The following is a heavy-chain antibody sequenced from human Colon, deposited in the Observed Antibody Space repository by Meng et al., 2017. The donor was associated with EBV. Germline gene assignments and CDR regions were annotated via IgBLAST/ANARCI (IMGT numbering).Heavy chain of an antibody. J-gene: IGHJ5*02. D-gene: IGHD2-8*01. CDR3: ARGGGVIKGLVTWFDP. Sequence: ETLSPAPQFYVASLSSYYWIWTRPTPGNWHDSISELKHMGTINYKPSIRSRVTISVDRSNNQFSLRLSSVTAADTAVYYCARGGGVIKGLVTWFDPWGQGTLVTVSS. V-gene: IGHV4-34*01. CDR2: LKHMGTI. CDR1: VASLSSYY.